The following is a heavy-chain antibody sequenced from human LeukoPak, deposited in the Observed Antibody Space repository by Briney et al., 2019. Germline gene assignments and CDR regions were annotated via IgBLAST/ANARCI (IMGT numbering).Heavy chain of an antibody. D-gene: IGHD3-22*01. V-gene: IGHV3-64*01. CDR2: ITGDGGST. CDR1: GFTFSSYA. J-gene: IGHJ4*02. Sequence: GGSLRLSCAASGFTFSSYALHWVRQAPGKGLEYIAAITGDGGSTYYANSVKGRFTISRDNSKNTLYLQMGSLRAEDMAVYYCARDGYYESSGFYMYFEYWGQGTLLTVSS. CDR3: ARDGYYESSGFYMYFEY.